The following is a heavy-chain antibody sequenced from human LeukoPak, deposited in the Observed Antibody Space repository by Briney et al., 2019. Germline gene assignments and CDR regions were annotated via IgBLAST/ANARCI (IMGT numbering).Heavy chain of an antibody. Sequence: SGTLSLTCAVSGGSIGASINSPNWWSWVRQPPGKGLEWIGEIFHSGSTNYNPSLKSRVTMSVDKSKNQFSLKLSSVTAADTAVYYCARDNPGIAAAGMGLDYWGQGTLVTVSS. CDR3: ARDNPGIAAAGMGLDY. J-gene: IGHJ4*02. CDR1: GGSIGASINSPNW. V-gene: IGHV4-4*02. CDR2: IFHSGST. D-gene: IGHD6-13*01.